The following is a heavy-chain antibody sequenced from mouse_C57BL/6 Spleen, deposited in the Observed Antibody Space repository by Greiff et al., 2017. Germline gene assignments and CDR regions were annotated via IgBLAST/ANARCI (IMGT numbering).Heavy chain of an antibody. V-gene: IGHV5-12*01. Sequence: EVKVEESGGGLVQPGGSLKLSCAASGFTFSDYYMYWVRQTPEKRLEWVAYISNGGGSTYYPDTVKGRFTISRDNAKNTLYLQMSRLKSEDTAMYYCARQALDGYRYFDVWGTGTTVTVSS. J-gene: IGHJ1*03. CDR2: ISNGGGST. D-gene: IGHD2-3*01. CDR1: GFTFSDYY. CDR3: ARQALDGYRYFDV.